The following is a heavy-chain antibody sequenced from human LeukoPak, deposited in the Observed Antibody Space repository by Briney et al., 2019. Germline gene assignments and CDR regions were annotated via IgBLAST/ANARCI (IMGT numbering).Heavy chain of an antibody. CDR1: RFSFSDYW. CDR3: AKDYRSVVVVAATGPLDY. CDR2: INSDGGSP. Sequence: GGSLRLSCAASRFSFSDYWMHWVRQAPGKGLVWVSRINSDGGSPSYADSVKGRFTISRDNSKNTLYLQMNSLRAEDTAVYYCAKDYRSVVVVAATGPLDYWGQGTLVTVSS. V-gene: IGHV3-74*01. D-gene: IGHD2-15*01. J-gene: IGHJ4*02.